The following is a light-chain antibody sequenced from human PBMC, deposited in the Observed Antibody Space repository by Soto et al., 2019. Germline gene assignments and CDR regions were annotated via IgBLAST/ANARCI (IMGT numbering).Light chain of an antibody. Sequence: QSALAQPASVSGSPGQSITISCTGTSGDLGDYSYVSWYQQHPGKAPKLMIYEVSNRPSGVSNRFSGSKSGNTASLTISGLQAEDEADYYCSSYTSSSTPYLFGTGTKV. CDR3: SSYTSSSTPYL. CDR1: SGDLGDYSY. V-gene: IGLV2-14*01. J-gene: IGLJ1*01. CDR2: EVS.